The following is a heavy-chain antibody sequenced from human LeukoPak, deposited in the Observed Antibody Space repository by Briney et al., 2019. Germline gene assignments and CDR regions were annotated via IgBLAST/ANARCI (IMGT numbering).Heavy chain of an antibody. CDR2: INHSGST. CDR3: ARGGLYYDSSGYENWFDP. D-gene: IGHD3-22*01. V-gene: IGHV4-34*01. CDR1: DGSFSGYY. J-gene: IGHJ5*02. Sequence: SETLSLTCAVYDGSFSGYYWSWIRQPPGKGLEWFGEINHSGSTNSNPSLKSRVTISVDTSKNQFSLKLSSVTAADTAVYYCARGGLYYDSSGYENWFDPWGQGTLVTVSS.